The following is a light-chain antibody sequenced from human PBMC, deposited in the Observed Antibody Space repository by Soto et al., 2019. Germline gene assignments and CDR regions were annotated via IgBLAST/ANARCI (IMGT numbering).Light chain of an antibody. CDR2: GNS. CDR3: QSYDRSLSGVV. CDR1: SSNFGAGYD. V-gene: IGLV1-40*01. J-gene: IGLJ2*01. Sequence: QLVLTQPPSVSGAPGQRVTISCTGSSSNFGAGYDVHWYQHLPGTAPKLLIYGNSNRPSGVPDRFSGSKSGTSASLAITGLQAEDEADYYCQSYDRSLSGVVFGGGTKLTVL.